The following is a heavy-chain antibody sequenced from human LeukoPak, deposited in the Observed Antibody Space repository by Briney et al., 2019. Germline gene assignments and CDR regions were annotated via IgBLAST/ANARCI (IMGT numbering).Heavy chain of an antibody. CDR3: AREEYQLLSPGNWFDP. Sequence: ASVKVSCKASGYTFTSYYMHWVRQAPGQGLEWMGIINPSGGRTSYAQKFQGRVTMTRDMSTSTVYMELSSLRSDDTAVYYCAREEYQLLSPGNWFDPWGQGTLVTVSS. CDR2: INPSGGRT. J-gene: IGHJ5*02. V-gene: IGHV1-46*01. CDR1: GYTFTSYY. D-gene: IGHD2-2*01.